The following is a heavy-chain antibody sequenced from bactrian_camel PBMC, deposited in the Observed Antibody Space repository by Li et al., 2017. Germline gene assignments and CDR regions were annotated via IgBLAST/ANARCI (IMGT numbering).Heavy chain of an antibody. CDR2: IDVRGNS. V-gene: IGHV3S55*01. Sequence: QVQLVESGGGSVQAGGSLRLSCTASEYTYSVMGWWRQAPGKEREGVGAIDVRGNSNYVDSVKGRFTISKDNAKNTLYLQMNSLKPEDTAMYYCAASGSWYCNYNYWGQGTQGTV. CDR3: AASGSWYCNYNY. J-gene: IGHJ4*01. CDR1: EYTYSV. D-gene: IGHD6*01.